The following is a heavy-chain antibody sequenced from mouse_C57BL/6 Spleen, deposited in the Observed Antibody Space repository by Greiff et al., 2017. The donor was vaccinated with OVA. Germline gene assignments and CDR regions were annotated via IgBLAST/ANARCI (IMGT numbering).Heavy chain of an antibody. CDR1: GYTFTDYY. Sequence: EVQLQQSGPELVKPGASVKISCKASGYTFTDYYMNWVKQSHGKSLEWIGDINPNNGGTSYNQKFKGKATLTVDKSSSTAYMELRSLTSEDSAVYYCARSNYGYDRLFAYWGQGTLVTVSA. CDR2: INPNNGGT. CDR3: ARSNYGYDRLFAY. V-gene: IGHV1-26*01. J-gene: IGHJ3*01. D-gene: IGHD2-2*01.